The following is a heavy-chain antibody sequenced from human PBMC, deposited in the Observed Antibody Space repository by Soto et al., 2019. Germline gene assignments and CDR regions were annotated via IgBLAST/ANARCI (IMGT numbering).Heavy chain of an antibody. J-gene: IGHJ3*02. CDR3: ASRSMGSPDYGGNSWGLGAFDI. CDR1: GFTFSSYE. Sequence: GGSLRLSCAASGFTFSSYEMNWVRQAPGKGLEWVSYISSSGSTIYYADSVKGRFTISRDNAKNSLYLQMNSLRAEDTAVYYCASRSMGSPDYGGNSWGLGAFDIWGQGTMVPVSS. CDR2: ISSSGSTI. D-gene: IGHD4-17*01. V-gene: IGHV3-48*03.